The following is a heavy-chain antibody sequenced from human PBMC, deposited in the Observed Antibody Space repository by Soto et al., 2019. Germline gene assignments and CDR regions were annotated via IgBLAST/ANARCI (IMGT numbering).Heavy chain of an antibody. J-gene: IGHJ4*02. D-gene: IGHD2-15*01. CDR2: ISYDGKIK. CDR3: ARDRALLHTTSRGYFDY. CDR1: GFTFSNYG. V-gene: IGHV3-30*03. Sequence: QVELVESGGGVVQPGKSLRLSCAASGFTFSNYGMHWVRQAPGKGLEWVAVISYDGKIKYYADSVKGRFTISRDNSQNTLYLQMNSLRAEDTAVFFCARDRALLHTTSRGYFDYWGQGTLVTVSS.